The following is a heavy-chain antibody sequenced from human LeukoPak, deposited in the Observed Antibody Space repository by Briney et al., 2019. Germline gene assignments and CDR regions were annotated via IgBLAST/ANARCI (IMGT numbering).Heavy chain of an antibody. D-gene: IGHD4-17*01. Sequence: SETLSLTCTVSGGSISSYYWSWIRQPPGKGLEWIGYIYYSGSTNYNPSLKSRVTISVDTSKNQFSLKLSSVTAADTAVYYCALTTVTNNWFDPWGQGTLVTVSS. CDR1: GGSISSYY. CDR2: IYYSGST. CDR3: ALTTVTNNWFDP. V-gene: IGHV4-59*01. J-gene: IGHJ5*02.